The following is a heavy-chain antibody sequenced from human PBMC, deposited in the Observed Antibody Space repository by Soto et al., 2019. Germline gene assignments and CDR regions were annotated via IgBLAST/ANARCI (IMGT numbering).Heavy chain of an antibody. CDR2: INPNSGGT. Sequence: ASVKVSCKASGYPFTGYYIHWVRQAPGQGLEWMGWINPNSGGTNYAQKFQGWVTMTRDTSISTAYMELSRLRSDDTAVYYCARELRYFDWAGYYGMDVWGQGTTVTVSS. D-gene: IGHD3-9*01. V-gene: IGHV1-2*04. CDR3: ARELRYFDWAGYYGMDV. CDR1: GYPFTGYY. J-gene: IGHJ6*02.